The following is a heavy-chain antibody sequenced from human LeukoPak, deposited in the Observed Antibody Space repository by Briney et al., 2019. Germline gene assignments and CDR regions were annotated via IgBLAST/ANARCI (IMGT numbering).Heavy chain of an antibody. D-gene: IGHD3-16*01. J-gene: IGHJ4*02. Sequence: GGSLRLSCAASGFSFSDHHMSWVRQVPGKGLEWLAYISRDGNIIVYADSVKGRFTIARDNAKQSVYLEMKSLRPEDTAVYYCARYVLLMDYWGQGTLVTVSS. CDR1: GFSFSDHH. CDR2: ISRDGNII. CDR3: ARYVLLMDY. V-gene: IGHV3-11*01.